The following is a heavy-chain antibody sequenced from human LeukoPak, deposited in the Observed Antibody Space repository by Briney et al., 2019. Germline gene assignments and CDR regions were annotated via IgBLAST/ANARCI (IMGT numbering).Heavy chain of an antibody. J-gene: IGHJ5*02. V-gene: IGHV3-33*01. CDR3: AREYSSSWYTVWFDP. Sequence: GRSLRLSCAASGFTFSSYGMHWVRQAPGKGLEWVAVIWYDGSNKYCADSVKGRFTISRDNSKNTLYLQMNSLRAEDTAVYYCAREYSSSWYTVWFDPWGQGTLVTVSS. D-gene: IGHD6-13*01. CDR1: GFTFSSYG. CDR2: IWYDGSNK.